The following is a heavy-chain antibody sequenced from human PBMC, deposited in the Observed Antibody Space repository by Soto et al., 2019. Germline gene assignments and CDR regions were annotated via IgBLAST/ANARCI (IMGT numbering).Heavy chain of an antibody. V-gene: IGHV3-53*01. J-gene: IGHJ3*02. Sequence: DVQLVESGGGLIQPGGSLRLSCAAFGLTVSGKKYNSWVRQAPGKGLEWVSALYDVDGTYYADSVKGRFTTSIDTSRTIVYLQMNSLRLDDTAVYFCATWHLQEHAYDIWGQGTTVTVSS. CDR1: GLTVSGKKY. CDR2: LYDVDGT. CDR3: ATWHLQEHAYDI. D-gene: IGHD4-4*01.